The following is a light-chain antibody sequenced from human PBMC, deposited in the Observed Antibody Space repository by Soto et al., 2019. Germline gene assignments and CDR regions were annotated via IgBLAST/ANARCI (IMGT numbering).Light chain of an antibody. CDR2: VAS. CDR1: QSVSSN. Sequence: EIVMTQSPATLSVSPGERATLSCRASQSVSSNLAWYQQKPGQAPRLLIYVASTRATGVPARFSGSGSGTEFTLTISSLQSEDFAVYYCQQYNNWPLTFGQGTKVDI. CDR3: QQYNNWPLT. V-gene: IGKV3-15*01. J-gene: IGKJ1*01.